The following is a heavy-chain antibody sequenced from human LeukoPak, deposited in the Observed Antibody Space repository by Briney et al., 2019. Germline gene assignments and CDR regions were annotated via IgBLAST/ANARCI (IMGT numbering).Heavy chain of an antibody. D-gene: IGHD3-22*01. J-gene: IGHJ4*02. CDR3: ARPPSYDSSGYYYY. Sequence: ASVKVSCKASGGTFSSYAISWVRQAPGQGLEWMGGIIPIFGTANYAQKFQGRVTITADKSTSTAYMELSSLRSEDTAVYYCARPPSYDSSGYYYYWGQGTLVTVSS. CDR1: GGTFSSYA. V-gene: IGHV1-69*06. CDR2: IIPIFGTA.